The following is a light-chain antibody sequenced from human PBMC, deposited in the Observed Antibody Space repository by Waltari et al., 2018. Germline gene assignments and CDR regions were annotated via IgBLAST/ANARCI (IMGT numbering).Light chain of an antibody. V-gene: IGLV1-44*01. CDR1: SAHLRRNH. CDR3: AAWDDSLAWV. J-gene: IGLJ3*02. CDR2: SNN. Sequence: QSVLTQTTSAAGTPGPRVPLSCSGISAHLRRNHVNWYQPLPGPAPKLLISSNNQRPSGVPGRFSGSKSGTSASLAIIGLQSEDEADYYCAAWDDSLAWVFGGGTKLTVL.